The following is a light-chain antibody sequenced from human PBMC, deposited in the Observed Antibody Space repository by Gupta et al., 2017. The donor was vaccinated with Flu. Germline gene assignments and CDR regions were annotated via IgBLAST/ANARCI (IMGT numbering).Light chain of an antibody. CDR3: QVWDRTTYV. V-gene: IGLV3-1*01. J-gene: IGLJ1*01. Sequence: SYELTQPPSVSVSPGQTATIPCSGDKLGDKYVSWYQQKPGQSPVLVIYHDVKRPSGTPERFSGSNSVNTATLTITGTQSMDEAVYYCQVWDRTTYVFGTGTRVTVL. CDR2: HDV. CDR1: KLGDKY.